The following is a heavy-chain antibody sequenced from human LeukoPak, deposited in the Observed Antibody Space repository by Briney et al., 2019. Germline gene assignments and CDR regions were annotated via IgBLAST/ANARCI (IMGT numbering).Heavy chain of an antibody. Sequence: GGSLRLSCVASGFAFSSLSMSWVRQAPGKGLEWVSDISASADNTHYADSVKGRFIIFRDNSKNTVFLQMNSLRAEDTAVYYCARVKTGATVTTFHYYCLDVWGVGTTVTDSS. J-gene: IGHJ6*03. CDR3: ARVKTGATVTTFHYYCLDV. V-gene: IGHV3-23*01. D-gene: IGHD4-11*01. CDR1: GFAFSSLS. CDR2: ISASADNT.